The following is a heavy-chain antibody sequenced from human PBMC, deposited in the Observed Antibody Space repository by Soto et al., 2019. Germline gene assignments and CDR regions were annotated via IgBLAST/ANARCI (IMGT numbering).Heavy chain of an antibody. Sequence: EVQLLESGGGLVQPGGSLRLSCAASGFTFTTYAMSWVRQAPGKGLEWVSTISGNGVNTYYADSVKGRFTISRDKSKNTLYLQMDTLRGEDTAIYYCAKPLKYFHHWGQGTLVTVSS. CDR3: AKPLKYFHH. CDR2: ISGNGVNT. J-gene: IGHJ1*01. V-gene: IGHV3-23*01. CDR1: GFTFTTYA.